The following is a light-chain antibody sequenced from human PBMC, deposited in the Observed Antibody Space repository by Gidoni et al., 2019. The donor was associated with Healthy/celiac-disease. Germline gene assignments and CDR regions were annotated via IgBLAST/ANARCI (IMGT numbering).Light chain of an antibody. CDR1: HIISSY. J-gene: IGKJ4*01. Sequence: DIQKTQAPSSLSASVGDRVTINCRASHIISSYLQWNQQQPGKATKLLNYAASSLQSGVPSWFSGSGSGTDFTLIISILHPDDSASYYCQHSYSTPLTFGGGTKVEIK. CDR3: QHSYSTPLT. V-gene: IGKV1-39*01. CDR2: AAS.